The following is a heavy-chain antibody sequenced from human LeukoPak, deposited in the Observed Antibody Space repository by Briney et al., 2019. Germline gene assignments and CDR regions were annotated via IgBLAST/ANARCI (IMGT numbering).Heavy chain of an antibody. V-gene: IGHV3-53*01. CDR2: IYSGDST. CDR3: ARGSGGHGGGPAFDY. J-gene: IGHJ4*02. Sequence: GGSLRLSCAASGFTFDDYAMHWVRQAPGKGLEWVSVIYSGDSTYYADSVKGRFTISRDNSKNALYLQMNSLRAEDTAVYYCARGSGGHGGGPAFDYWGQGTLVTVSS. CDR1: GFTFDDYA. D-gene: IGHD2-15*01.